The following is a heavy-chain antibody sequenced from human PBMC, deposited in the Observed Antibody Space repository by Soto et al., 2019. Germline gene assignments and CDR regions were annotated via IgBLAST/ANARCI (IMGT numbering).Heavy chain of an antibody. CDR2: ISDDGRSI. J-gene: IGHJ4*02. Sequence: PGGSLRLSCAASAFTFRSYWMHWLRQAPGKGLVWVSRISDDGRSIAYTDSVKGRFTTSRDNAKNTLYLQMNSLRADDTAVYYCARDSPIHGAPDFDYWGQGTLVTVSS. V-gene: IGHV3-74*01. D-gene: IGHD2-21*01. CDR1: AFTFRSYW. CDR3: ARDSPIHGAPDFDY.